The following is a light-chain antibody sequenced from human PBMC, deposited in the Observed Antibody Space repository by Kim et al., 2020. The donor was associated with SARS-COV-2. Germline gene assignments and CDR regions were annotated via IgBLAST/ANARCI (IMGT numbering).Light chain of an antibody. CDR3: QQRSNWPPT. CDR2: DAS. Sequence: EIVLTQSRANLSLSPGERATLSCRASQSVSSYLAWYQQKPGQAPRLLIYDASNRATGIPARFSGSGSGTDFTLTISSLEPEDFAVYYCQQRSNWPPTFGQWTKVEIK. V-gene: IGKV3-11*01. J-gene: IGKJ1*01. CDR1: QSVSSY.